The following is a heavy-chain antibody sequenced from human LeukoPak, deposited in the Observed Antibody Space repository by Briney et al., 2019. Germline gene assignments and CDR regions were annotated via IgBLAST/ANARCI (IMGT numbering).Heavy chain of an antibody. D-gene: IGHD3-22*01. V-gene: IGHV1-69*05. Sequence: ASVKVSCKASGGTFSSYAISWVRQAPGQGLEWMGGIIPIFGTANYAQKFQGRVTITTDESTSTAYMELSSLRSEDTAVYYCASPPSSGSGYYHGGGFDYWGQGTLVTVSS. CDR1: GGTFSSYA. CDR3: ASPPSSGSGYYHGGGFDY. CDR2: IIPIFGTA. J-gene: IGHJ4*02.